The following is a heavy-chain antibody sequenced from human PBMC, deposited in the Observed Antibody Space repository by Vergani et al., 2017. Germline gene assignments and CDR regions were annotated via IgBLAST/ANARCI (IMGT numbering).Heavy chain of an antibody. V-gene: IGHV3-21*01. CDR3: ALTATYYYYYMDV. CDR1: GFTFSSYS. J-gene: IGHJ6*03. Sequence: EVQLVESGGGLVKPGGSLRLSCAASGFTFSSYSMNWVRQAPGKGLEWVSSISSSSSYIYYADSVKGRFTISRDNAKNSLYLQMTSLRAEDTAVYYCALTATYYYYYMDVWGKGTTVTVSS. CDR2: ISSSSSYI. D-gene: IGHD2-21*02.